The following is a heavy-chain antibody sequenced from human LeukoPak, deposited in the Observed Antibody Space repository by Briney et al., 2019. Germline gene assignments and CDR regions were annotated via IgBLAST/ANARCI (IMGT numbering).Heavy chain of an antibody. D-gene: IGHD5-18*01. CDR3: ARFPRGYSYGFDY. CDR2: INPNSGGT. Sequence: ASVKVSCKASGYTFTGYYMHWVRQAPGQGLEWMGRINPNSGGTNYAQKFQGRVTTTRDTSISTAYMELSRLRSDDTPVYYCARFPRGYSYGFDYWGQGTLVTVSS. J-gene: IGHJ4*02. CDR1: GYTFTGYY. V-gene: IGHV1-2*06.